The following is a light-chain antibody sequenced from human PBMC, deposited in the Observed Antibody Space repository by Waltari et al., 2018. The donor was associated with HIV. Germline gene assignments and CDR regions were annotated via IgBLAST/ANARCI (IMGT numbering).Light chain of an antibody. Sequence: QSVLTQPPSASGTPGQRVTISCSGSSPTIGNNYVYWYHQVPGTPPKPLIHRNDQRPSGVPDRFSGSKSGTSAALAISGLRSDDEGDYYCATWDGSLSGRVFGGGTKLTVL. CDR3: ATWDGSLSGRV. CDR2: RND. V-gene: IGLV1-47*01. J-gene: IGLJ3*02. CDR1: SPTIGNNY.